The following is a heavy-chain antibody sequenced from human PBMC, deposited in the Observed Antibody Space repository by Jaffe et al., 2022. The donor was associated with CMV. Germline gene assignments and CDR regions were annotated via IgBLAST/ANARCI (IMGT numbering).Heavy chain of an antibody. CDR2: INHSGST. D-gene: IGHD4-17*01. J-gene: IGHJ5*02. V-gene: IGHV4-34*01. CDR3: ARANDYGALTNWFDP. Sequence: QVQLQQWGAGLLKPSETLSLTCAVYGGSFSGYYWSWIRQPPGKGLEWIGEINHSGSTNYNPSLKSRVTISVDTSKNQFSLKLSSVTAADTAVYYCARANDYGALTNWFDPWGQGTLVTVSS. CDR1: GGSFSGYY.